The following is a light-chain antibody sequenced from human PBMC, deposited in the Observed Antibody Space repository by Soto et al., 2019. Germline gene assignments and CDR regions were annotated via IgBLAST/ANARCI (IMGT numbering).Light chain of an antibody. CDR3: QQYNSYTWT. V-gene: IGKV1-5*01. CDR1: QSVSDW. CDR2: DAS. Sequence: DIQMTQSPSTLSASVGDRVTITCRASQSVSDWLAWYQQKPGKAPKLLIYDASRLESAVPSRFSGSGSGTEFTLTISSLQPDDFATYYCQQYNSYTWTFGQGTKVEIK. J-gene: IGKJ1*01.